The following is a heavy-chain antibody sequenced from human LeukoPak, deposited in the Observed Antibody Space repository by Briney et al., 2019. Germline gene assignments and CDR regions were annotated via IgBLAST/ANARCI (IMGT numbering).Heavy chain of an antibody. D-gene: IGHD3-22*01. CDR1: GFTFSSYG. V-gene: IGHV3-30*02. CDR2: IRYDGSNK. J-gene: IGHJ4*02. CDR3: AKDLYYYDSSGSYYFDY. Sequence: PGGSLRLSCAASGFTFSSYGMHWVRQAPGKGLEWVAFIRYDGSNKYYADSVKGRFTISRDNSKNTLYLQMNSLRAEDTAVYYCAKDLYYYDSSGSYYFDYWGQGTLVTVSS.